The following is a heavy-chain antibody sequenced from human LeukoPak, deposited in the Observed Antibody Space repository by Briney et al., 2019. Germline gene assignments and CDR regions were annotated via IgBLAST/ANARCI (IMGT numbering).Heavy chain of an antibody. Sequence: ASVKVSCKASGYTLTELSMHWVRQAPGKGLEWMGGFDPEDGETIYAQKFQGRVTMTEDTSTDTAYMELSSLRSEDTAVYYCATVFAYDPYPFDYWGQGTLVTVSS. CDR1: GYTLTELS. CDR2: FDPEDGET. J-gene: IGHJ4*02. D-gene: IGHD5-12*01. CDR3: ATVFAYDPYPFDY. V-gene: IGHV1-24*01.